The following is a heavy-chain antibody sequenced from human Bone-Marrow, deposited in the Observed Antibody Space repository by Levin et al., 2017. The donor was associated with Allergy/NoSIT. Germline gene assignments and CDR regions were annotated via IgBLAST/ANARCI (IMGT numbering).Heavy chain of an antibody. CDR1: GFIFSSYS. V-gene: IGHV3-48*01. CDR2: ITTSSSII. J-gene: IGHJ6*02. Sequence: GGSLRLSCAASGFIFSSYSMGWVRQAPGKGLEWVSYITTSSSIIKYSDSLKGRFTISRDNAKNSLYLQMNSLRAEDTAVYYCARVGNHNDAMDVWGQGTTVTVSS. CDR3: ARVGNHNDAMDV. D-gene: IGHD1-14*01.